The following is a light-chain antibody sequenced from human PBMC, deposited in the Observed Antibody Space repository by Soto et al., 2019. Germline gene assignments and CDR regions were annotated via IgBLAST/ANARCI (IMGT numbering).Light chain of an antibody. J-gene: IGKJ1*01. CDR2: DAS. V-gene: IGKV3D-11*01. Sequence: EVVMTQSPATLSVSPGEGATLSFRASQGIGDTLAWYQHKPGQTPRLLIYDASNRATGIPARFSGSGSGTDFTLTISSLEPEDFAVYYCQQRSNWPWTFGQGTKVDIK. CDR1: QGIGDT. CDR3: QQRSNWPWT.